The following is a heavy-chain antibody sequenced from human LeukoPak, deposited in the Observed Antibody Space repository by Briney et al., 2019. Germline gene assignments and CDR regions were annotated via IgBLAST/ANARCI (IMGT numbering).Heavy chain of an antibody. CDR3: AKDGVLGGDYEGYFDL. Sequence: GGSLRLSCAASGFTFSSYGMHWVRQAPDKGLEWVAFIRYDGSNKYYADSVKGRFTISRDNSKNTLYLQMNSLRAEDTAVYYCAKDGVLGGDYEGYFDLWGRGTLVTVSS. J-gene: IGHJ2*01. CDR1: GFTFSSYG. V-gene: IGHV3-30*02. CDR2: IRYDGSNK. D-gene: IGHD2-21*02.